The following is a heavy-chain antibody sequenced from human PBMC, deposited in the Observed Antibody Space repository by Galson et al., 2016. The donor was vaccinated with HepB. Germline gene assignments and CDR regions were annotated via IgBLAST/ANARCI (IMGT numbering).Heavy chain of an antibody. CDR1: GDSIGSDTNW. CDR3: ARDFTGGTCKFARHAALDI. J-gene: IGHJ3*02. V-gene: IGHV4-4*02. Sequence: SETLSLTCAVSGDSIGSDTNWWSWVRQPPGKGLEWIGEIYHSGDTNYNPSLKSRVTMSVDTSKSQFSLRLSSVTAADTALYFCARDFTGGTCKFARHAALDIWGQRTMGTVSS. CDR2: IYHSGDT. D-gene: IGHD2-8*02.